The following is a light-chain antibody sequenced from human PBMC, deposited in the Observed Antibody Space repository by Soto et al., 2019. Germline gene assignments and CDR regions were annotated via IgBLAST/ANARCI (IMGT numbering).Light chain of an antibody. CDR3: VLYMGSGFWV. V-gene: IGLV8-61*01. Sequence: QTVVTQEPSFSVSPGGTVTLTCGLSSGSVSTSYYPSWYQQTPGQAPRTLIYSTNTSSSGVPDRFSGSILGNKAALTITGAQADDESDYYCVLYMGSGFWVFGGGTKLTVL. CDR2: STN. J-gene: IGLJ3*02. CDR1: SGSVSTSYY.